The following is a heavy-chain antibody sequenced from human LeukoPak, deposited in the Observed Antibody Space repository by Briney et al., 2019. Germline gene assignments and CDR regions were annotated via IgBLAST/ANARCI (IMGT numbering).Heavy chain of an antibody. Sequence: SETLSLTCAVYGGSFSGYYWSWIRQPPGKGLERIGEINHSGSTNYNPSLKSRVTISVDTSKNQFSLKLSSVTAADTAVYYCARARDSSGWYSLAFDYWGQGTLVTVSS. D-gene: IGHD6-19*01. CDR1: GGSFSGYY. CDR2: INHSGST. CDR3: ARARDSSGWYSLAFDY. J-gene: IGHJ4*02. V-gene: IGHV4-34*01.